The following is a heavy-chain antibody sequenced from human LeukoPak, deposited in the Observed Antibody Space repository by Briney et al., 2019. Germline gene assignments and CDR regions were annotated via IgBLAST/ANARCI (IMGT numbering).Heavy chain of an antibody. CDR2: ISYDGSNI. J-gene: IGHJ4*02. CDR1: GFTFSSYA. D-gene: IGHD2-2*01. Sequence: GGSLRLSCAASGFTFSSYAMHWVRQAPGQGLEWVAVISYDGSNIYYADSVKGRFTIPRDNSKNTLYLQMNSLRDADTAVYYCARYRVRSVVVPAAPQDYWGQGTLVTVSS. CDR3: ARYRVRSVVVPAAPQDY. V-gene: IGHV3-30*04.